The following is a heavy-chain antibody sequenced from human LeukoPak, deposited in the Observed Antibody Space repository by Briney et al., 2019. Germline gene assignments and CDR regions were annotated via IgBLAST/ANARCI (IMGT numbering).Heavy chain of an antibody. CDR3: ARGGGSGYYNNWFDP. CDR2: IYYSGST. Sequence: PSETLSLTCTVSGGSISSYYWSWIRQPPGKGLEWIGDIYYSGSTNYNPSLKSRVTISVDTSENHFSLKLSSVTAADTAVYYCARGGGSGYYNNWFDPGAREPWSPSPQ. CDR1: GGSISSYY. D-gene: IGHD3-22*01. J-gene: IGHJ5*02. V-gene: IGHV4-59*01.